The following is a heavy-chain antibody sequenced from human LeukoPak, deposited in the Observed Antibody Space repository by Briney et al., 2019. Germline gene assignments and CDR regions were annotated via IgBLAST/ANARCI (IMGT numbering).Heavy chain of an antibody. D-gene: IGHD1-26*01. Sequence: PGRSLRLSCAASGFTFSSYAMHWVRQAPGKGLEWVAVISYDGSDKYYADSVKGRFTISRDNSKNTLYLQMNSLRAEDTAVYYCARDRRSVLGATLDYWGQGTLVTVSS. CDR1: GFTFSSYA. CDR2: ISYDGSDK. V-gene: IGHV3-30-3*01. CDR3: ARDRRSVLGATLDY. J-gene: IGHJ4*02.